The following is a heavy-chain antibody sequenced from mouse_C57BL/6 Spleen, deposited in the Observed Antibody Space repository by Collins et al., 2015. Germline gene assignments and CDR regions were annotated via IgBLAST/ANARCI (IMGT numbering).Heavy chain of an antibody. CDR2: INPDSSTI. CDR1: GIDFSRYW. V-gene: IGHV4-1*01. J-gene: IGHJ1*03. D-gene: IGHD2-2*01. CDR3: ARLGYYGYFDV. Sequence: EVKLXQSGGGLVQPGGSLKLSCAASGIDFSRYWMSWVRRAPGKGLEWIGEINPDSSTINYAPSLKDKFIISRDNAKNTLYLQINKVRSEDTALYYCARLGYYGYFDVWGTGTTVTVSS.